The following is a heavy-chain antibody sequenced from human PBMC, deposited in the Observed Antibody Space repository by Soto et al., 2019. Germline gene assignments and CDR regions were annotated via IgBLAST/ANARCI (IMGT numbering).Heavy chain of an antibody. CDR3: ARGGGCSGGSCYDPRPYYYYGMDV. V-gene: IGHV1-2*04. D-gene: IGHD2-15*01. CDR2: INPNSGGT. CDR1: GYTFTGYY. Sequence: ASVKVSCKASGYTFTGYYMHCVRQAPGQGLEWMGWINPNSGGTNYAQKFQGWVTMTRDTSISTAYMELSRLRSDDTAVYYCARGGGCSGGSCYDPRPYYYYGMDVWGQGTTVTVSS. J-gene: IGHJ6*02.